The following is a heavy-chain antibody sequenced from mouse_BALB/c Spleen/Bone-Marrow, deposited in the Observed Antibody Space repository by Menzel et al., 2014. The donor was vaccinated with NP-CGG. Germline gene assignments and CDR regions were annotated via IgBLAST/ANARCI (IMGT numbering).Heavy chain of an antibody. V-gene: IGHV2-9*02. CDR2: IWAGGST. D-gene: IGHD1-1*01. CDR3: ARDYYGSLYAMDY. CDR1: GFSLTSYG. Sequence: VQVVESGPGLVAPSQSLSITCTVSGFSLTSYGVHWVRQPPGKGLEWLGVIWAGGSTNYNSALMPRLSISKDNSKSQVFLKMNSLQTDDTAMYYCARDYYGSLYAMDYWGQGTSVTVSS. J-gene: IGHJ4*01.